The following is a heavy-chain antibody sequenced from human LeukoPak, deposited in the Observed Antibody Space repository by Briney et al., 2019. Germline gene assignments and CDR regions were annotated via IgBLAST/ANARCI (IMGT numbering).Heavy chain of an antibody. CDR2: INPNSGGT. CDR1: GYTFTIYY. D-gene: IGHD6-19*01. CDR3: ARARMDSSGWLVFDI. V-gene: IGHV1-2*02. Sequence: ASVKVSCKASGYTFTIYYMHWVRQAPGLGLEWMGWINPNSGGTNYAQKFQGRVTMTRDTSISTAYMELSRLRSDDTAVYYCARARMDSSGWLVFDIWGQGTMVTVSS. J-gene: IGHJ3*02.